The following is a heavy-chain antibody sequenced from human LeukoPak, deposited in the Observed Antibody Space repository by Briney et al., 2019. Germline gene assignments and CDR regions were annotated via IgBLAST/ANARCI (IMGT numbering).Heavy chain of an antibody. J-gene: IGHJ4*02. CDR3: ASADMVRGVTNFDY. CDR2: IYYSGST. CDR1: GGSISSYY. V-gene: IGHV4-59*01. Sequence: SETLSLTCTVSGGSISSYYWSWIRQPPGKGLEWIGYIYYSGSTNYNPSLKSRVTISVDTSKNQFSLKLSSVTAADTAVYYCASADMVRGVTNFDYWGQGTLVTVSS. D-gene: IGHD3-10*01.